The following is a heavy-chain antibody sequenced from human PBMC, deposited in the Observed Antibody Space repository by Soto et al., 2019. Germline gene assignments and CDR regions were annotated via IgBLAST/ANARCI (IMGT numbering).Heavy chain of an antibody. D-gene: IGHD4-4*01. Sequence: QVQLVQSGAEMKEPGSSVKVSCKTSGGTFSSSAISWLRQAPGQGLEWMGGIIPLFRTPDYAQKFQGRVPIAPDEATSTANRELSSLRSEATAVYYCARDNDRLQLGGNYYYILDVWGQGTTITVSS. CDR1: GGTFSSSA. CDR3: ARDNDRLQLGGNYYYILDV. V-gene: IGHV1-69*05. J-gene: IGHJ6*02. CDR2: IIPLFRTP.